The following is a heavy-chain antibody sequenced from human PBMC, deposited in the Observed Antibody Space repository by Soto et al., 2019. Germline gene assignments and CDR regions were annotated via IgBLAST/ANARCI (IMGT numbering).Heavy chain of an antibody. CDR2: IYYSGST. V-gene: IGHV4-39*02. D-gene: IGHD2-15*01. Sequence: PSETLSLTCTVSGGSISSSSYYWGWIRQPPGKGLEWIGSIYYSGSTYYNPSLKSRVTISVDTSKNQFSLKLSSVTAADTAVYYCAREDCSGGSCNYYYYYGMDVWGQGTTVTVSS. CDR3: AREDCSGGSCNYYYYYGMDV. J-gene: IGHJ6*02. CDR1: GGSISSSSYY.